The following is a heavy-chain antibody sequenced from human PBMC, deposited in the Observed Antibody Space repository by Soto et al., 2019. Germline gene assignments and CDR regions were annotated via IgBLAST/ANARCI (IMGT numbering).Heavy chain of an antibody. CDR3: ARTPETRDWLDP. CDR2: VYHNGNT. Sequence: SETLSLTCAVSGYSITSGYYWGWIRQPPGKGLEWIGSVYHNGNTYYNGTLKSRVTISVDTSKNQFSLKLTSVTAADTAVYYCARTPETRDWLDPWGQGTLVTVSS. D-gene: IGHD1-7*01. J-gene: IGHJ5*02. CDR1: GYSITSGYY. V-gene: IGHV4-38-2*01.